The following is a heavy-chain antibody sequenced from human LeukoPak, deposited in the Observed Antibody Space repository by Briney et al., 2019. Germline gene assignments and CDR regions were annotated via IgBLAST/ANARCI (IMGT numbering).Heavy chain of an antibody. J-gene: IGHJ3*02. CDR1: GFSFSSHW. D-gene: IGHD1-26*01. CDR3: ARGGSYLSAFDI. CDR2: INQDGREK. Sequence: PGGSLRLSCAAAGFSFSSHWMSWVRQAPGKGLEGVANINQDGREKQYVDSAKGRFTISRDNAKNSLYLQMNSLRAEDTAVYYCARGGSYLSAFDIWGQGTMVTVSS. V-gene: IGHV3-7*04.